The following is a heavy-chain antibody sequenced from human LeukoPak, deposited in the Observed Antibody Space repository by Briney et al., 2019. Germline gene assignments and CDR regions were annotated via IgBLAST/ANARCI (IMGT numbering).Heavy chain of an antibody. J-gene: IGHJ4*02. CDR1: GFTFSSYS. Sequence: PGGSLRLSCAASGFTFSSYSMNWVRQAPGKGLEWVSSISSSSSYIYYADSVKGRFTISRDNAKNSLYLQMNSLRAEDTAVYYCAREGPLGRSGSFDYWGQGTLVTVSS. D-gene: IGHD7-27*01. V-gene: IGHV3-21*01. CDR2: ISSSSSYI. CDR3: AREGPLGRSGSFDY.